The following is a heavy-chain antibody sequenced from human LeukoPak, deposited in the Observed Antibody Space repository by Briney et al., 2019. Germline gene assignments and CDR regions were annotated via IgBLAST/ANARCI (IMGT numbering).Heavy chain of an antibody. J-gene: IGHJ4*02. CDR2: INSNTGKP. D-gene: IGHD3-3*01. CDR3: ARGPDITVFGVHFDF. V-gene: IGHV7-4-1*02. Sequence: GASVKVSCKASGYTFTGYYIHWVRQAPGQGLEWMGWINSNTGKPRYAQGFPGRFVFSWDKSVNTAYLQISSVKTEDTAVYYCARGPDITVFGVHFDFWGQGTLVTVSS. CDR1: GYTFTGYY.